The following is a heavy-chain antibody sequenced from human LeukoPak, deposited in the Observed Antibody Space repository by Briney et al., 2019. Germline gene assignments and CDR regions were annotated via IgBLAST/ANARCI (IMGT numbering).Heavy chain of an antibody. CDR1: GFTFSTYA. Sequence: GGSLRLSCAASGFTFSTYAMSWVRQAPGKGLKWVSVISGVGGNTYYEDSVKGRFTISRDNSKNTLSLHMNSLRAEDTAIYYCAKDRHGYCSGGSCYYDAFDIWGQGTLVTVSS. J-gene: IGHJ3*02. CDR2: ISGVGGNT. D-gene: IGHD2-15*01. V-gene: IGHV3-23*01. CDR3: AKDRHGYCSGGSCYYDAFDI.